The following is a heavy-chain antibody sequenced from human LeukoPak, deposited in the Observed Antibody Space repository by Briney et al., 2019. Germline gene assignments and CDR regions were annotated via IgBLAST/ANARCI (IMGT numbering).Heavy chain of an antibody. CDR1: GFNFSSYW. Sequence: GGSLRLSCAASGFNFSSYWMHWVRHAPGKGLVWASGISSDGSSPRYADSVKGRCTISRDNAKSTLYLQMNGLRAEDTAVYYCARGGAPTGVTVPTAVYWYFDLWGRGTLVTVSS. CDR3: ARGGAPTGVTVPTAVYWYFDL. V-gene: IGHV3-74*01. D-gene: IGHD1-7*01. J-gene: IGHJ2*01. CDR2: ISSDGSSP.